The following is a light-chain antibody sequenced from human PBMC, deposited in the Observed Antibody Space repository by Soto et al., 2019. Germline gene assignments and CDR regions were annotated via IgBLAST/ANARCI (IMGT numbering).Light chain of an antibody. CDR1: SSDVGSYNL. J-gene: IGLJ1*01. V-gene: IGLV2-23*02. CDR2: EVS. CDR3: CSYAVCTISPYV. Sequence: QSALTQPASVSGSPGQSITISCTGTSSDVGSYNLVSWYQQHPGKAPKLMIYEVSKRPSGVSNRFSGSKSGNTASLTISGPQAEDVFFYYCCSYAVCTISPYVSVPG.